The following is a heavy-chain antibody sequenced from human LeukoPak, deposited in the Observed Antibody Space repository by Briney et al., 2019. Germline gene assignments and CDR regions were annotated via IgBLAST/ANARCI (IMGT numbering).Heavy chain of an antibody. CDR2: IYHSGST. V-gene: IGHV4-38-2*02. CDR3: ARVGELLH. Sequence: PSETLSLTCTVSGYSISSGYYWGWIRPPPGKGLEWIGSIYHSGSTYYNPSLKSRVTISVDTSKNQFSLKLSSVTAADTAVYYCARVGELLHWGQGTLVTVSS. D-gene: IGHD3-10*01. J-gene: IGHJ4*02. CDR1: GYSISSGYY.